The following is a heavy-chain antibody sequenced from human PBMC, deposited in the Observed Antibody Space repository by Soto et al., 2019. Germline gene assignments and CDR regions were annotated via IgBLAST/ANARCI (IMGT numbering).Heavy chain of an antibody. J-gene: IGHJ4*02. CDR2: IYYSGST. CDR1: GGSISDYY. V-gene: IGHV4-59*08. D-gene: IGHD3-9*01. CDR3: ARHTILTGYYFDY. Sequence: PSETLSLTCTVSGGSISDYYWSWIRQPPGKGLEWIGYIYYSGSTKYNPSLKSRVTISVDTSKNQFSLKLSSVTAADTAVYYCARHTILTGYYFDYWGQVTLVTVSS.